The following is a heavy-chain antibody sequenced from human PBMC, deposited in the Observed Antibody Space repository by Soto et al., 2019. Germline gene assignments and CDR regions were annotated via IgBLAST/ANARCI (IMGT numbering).Heavy chain of an antibody. CDR2: ISSNGGST. CDR3: ARGDYDILTGYSTFDP. V-gene: IGHV3-64*02. CDR1: GFTFSSYA. D-gene: IGHD3-9*01. Sequence: GGSLRLSCAASGFTFSSYAMHWVRQAPGKGLEYVSAISSNGGSTYYADSVKGRFTISRDNSKNTLYLQMGSLRAGDMAVYYCARGDYDILTGYSTFDPWGQGTLVTVS. J-gene: IGHJ5*02.